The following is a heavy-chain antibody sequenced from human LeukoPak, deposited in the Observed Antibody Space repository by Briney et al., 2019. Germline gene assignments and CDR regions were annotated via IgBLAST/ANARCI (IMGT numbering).Heavy chain of an antibody. CDR2: INWNGGST. CDR1: GFTFDDYG. Sequence: GGSLRLSCAASGFTFDDYGMSWVRQAPGKGLEWVSGINWNGGSTGYADSVKGRFTISRDNAKNSLYLQMNSLRAEDTALYHCARERRYYYGSGYDYWGQGTLVTVSS. D-gene: IGHD3-10*01. CDR3: ARERRYYYGSGYDY. V-gene: IGHV3-20*01. J-gene: IGHJ4*02.